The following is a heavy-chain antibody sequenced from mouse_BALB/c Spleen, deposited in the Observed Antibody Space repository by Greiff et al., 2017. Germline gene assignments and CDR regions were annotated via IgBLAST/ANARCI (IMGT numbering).Heavy chain of an antibody. CDR2: IDPGNSDT. J-gene: IGHJ4*01. Sequence: SGTVLARPGASVKMSCKASGYTFTSYWMPWVQQRPGQGLEWIGAIDPGNSDTSYNQKFKGKAKLAAVTSTSTAYMELSSLTNEDSAVYSCTRRYGSILYAMDYWGQGTSVTVSS. D-gene: IGHD1-1*01. V-gene: IGHV1-5*01. CDR1: GYTFTSYW. CDR3: TRRYGSILYAMDY.